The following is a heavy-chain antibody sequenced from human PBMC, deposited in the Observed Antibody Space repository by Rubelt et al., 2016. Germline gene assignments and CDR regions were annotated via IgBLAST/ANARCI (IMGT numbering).Heavy chain of an antibody. CDR2: ISYDGRDK. Sequence: VRQAPGKGLEWVAVISYDGRDKKLEDSVKDRFTISRDNTKNSLYLQMNSLRAEDTGVYHCARGTTLSPWGQGNMVTVSS. CDR3: ARGTTLSP. V-gene: IGHV3-33*05. D-gene: IGHD4-11*01. J-gene: IGHJ5*02.